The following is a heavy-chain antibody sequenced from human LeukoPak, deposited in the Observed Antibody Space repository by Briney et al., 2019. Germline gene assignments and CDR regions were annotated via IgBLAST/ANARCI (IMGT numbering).Heavy chain of an antibody. D-gene: IGHD5-18*01. J-gene: IGHJ6*02. CDR2: INPNSGGT. Sequence: GASVKVSCKASGYTFTGCYMHWVRQAPGQGLEWMGWINPNSGGTKYAQTFKGRVTMTRDTSISTAYMELSSLRSDDTAVYYCARDGDTYGYYYYGLDVWGQGTTVTVSS. V-gene: IGHV1-2*02. CDR3: ARDGDTYGYYYYGLDV. CDR1: GYTFTGCY.